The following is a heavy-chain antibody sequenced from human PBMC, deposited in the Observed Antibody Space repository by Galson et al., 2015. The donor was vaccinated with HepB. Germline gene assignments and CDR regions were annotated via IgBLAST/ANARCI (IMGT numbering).Heavy chain of an antibody. CDR1: GFSFSSNA. Sequence: SLRLSCAASGFSFSSNAMSWVRQVPGKGLEWVSEISGSGGRTDYADSVKGRFSISRDNSRNTLYLQMNSLRVDDTAVYFCARAPIYYFDLWGQGTPVTVSS. J-gene: IGHJ4*02. CDR3: ARAPIYYFDL. V-gene: IGHV3-23*01. CDR2: ISGSGGRT.